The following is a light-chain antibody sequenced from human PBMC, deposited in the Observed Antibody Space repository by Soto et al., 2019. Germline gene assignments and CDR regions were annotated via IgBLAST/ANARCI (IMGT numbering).Light chain of an antibody. CDR2: SNS. Sequence: QSVLIQPPSASGTPGQRVTVSCSGGSSNIGSYTVNWYQQLPGAAPKLLIYSNSQRPSGVPDRFSASKSVTSASLAISGLQSDDEAEYYCAAWDDSLNGYVFGPGTKLTVL. J-gene: IGLJ1*01. V-gene: IGLV1-44*01. CDR1: SSNIGSYT. CDR3: AAWDDSLNGYV.